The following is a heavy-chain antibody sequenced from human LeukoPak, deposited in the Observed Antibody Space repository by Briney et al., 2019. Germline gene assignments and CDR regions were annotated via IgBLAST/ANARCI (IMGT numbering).Heavy chain of an antibody. CDR2: IYHSGST. Sequence: PSETLSLTRTVSGYSISSGYYWGWIRQPPGKGLEWIGSIYHSGSTNYNPSLKSRVTISVDTSKNQFSLKLSSVTAADTAVYYCARGYSYGSFSDYWGQGTLVTVSS. CDR1: GYSISSGYY. V-gene: IGHV4-38-2*02. CDR3: ARGYSYGSFSDY. D-gene: IGHD5-18*01. J-gene: IGHJ4*02.